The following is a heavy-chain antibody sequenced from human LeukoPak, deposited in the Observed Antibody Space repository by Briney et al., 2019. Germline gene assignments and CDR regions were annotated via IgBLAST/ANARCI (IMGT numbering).Heavy chain of an antibody. V-gene: IGHV4-34*01. CDR1: GGSFSGYY. J-gene: IGHJ4*02. D-gene: IGHD6-19*01. CDR3: ATHYSSGWSYFGY. Sequence: SETLSLTCAVYGGSFSGYYWRWIRQPPGKGLEWIGEINHSGSTNYTPSLKSRVTISIDTSKNQFSLKLSSVTAADTAVYYCATHYSSGWSYFGYWGQGTLVTVSS. CDR2: INHSGST.